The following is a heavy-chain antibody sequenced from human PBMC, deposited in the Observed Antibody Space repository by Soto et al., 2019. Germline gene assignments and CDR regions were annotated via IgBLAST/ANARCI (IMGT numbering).Heavy chain of an antibody. V-gene: IGHV1-69*13. CDR2: IIPIFGTA. Sequence: SVKVSCKASGGTFSSYAISWVRQAPGQGLEWTGGIIPIFGTANYAQKFQGRVTITADESTSTAYMELSSLRSEDTAVYYCVSSYYYDSSGYSSLYYYYGMDVWGQGTTVTVSS. J-gene: IGHJ6*02. CDR3: VSSYYYDSSGYSSLYYYYGMDV. D-gene: IGHD3-22*01. CDR1: GGTFSSYA.